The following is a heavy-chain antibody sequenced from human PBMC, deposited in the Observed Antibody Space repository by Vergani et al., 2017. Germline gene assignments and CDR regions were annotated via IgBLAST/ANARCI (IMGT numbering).Heavy chain of an antibody. CDR3: ARRDGFTLVY. V-gene: IGHV4-38-2*01. Sequence: QVQLQESGPGLVKPSETLSLTCAVSSYSISSGYYWGWIRQPPGKGLEWIGTIYHSGSTFYNPSLRSRVTISVDMSKNQFSLNLSSVTAADTAVYFCARRDGFTLVYWSQGILVTVSS. CDR2: IYHSGST. D-gene: IGHD5-24*01. J-gene: IGHJ4*02. CDR1: SYSISSGYY.